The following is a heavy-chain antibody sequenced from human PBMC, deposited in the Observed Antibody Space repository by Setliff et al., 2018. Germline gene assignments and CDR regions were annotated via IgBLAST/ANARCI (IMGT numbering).Heavy chain of an antibody. CDR2: IYPGDSDT. CDR3: ARHPDYYGSGTYLDNNNRWFDP. J-gene: IGHJ5*02. Sequence: PGESLKISCKGSGYSFSTCWIGWVRQMPGKGLEWMGIIYPGDSDTRYNPSFQGQVTISADKSINTAYLQWSSLRASDTAIYYCARHPDYYGSGTYLDNNNRWFDPWGQGTLVTVSS. CDR1: GYSFSTCW. V-gene: IGHV5-51*01. D-gene: IGHD3-10*01.